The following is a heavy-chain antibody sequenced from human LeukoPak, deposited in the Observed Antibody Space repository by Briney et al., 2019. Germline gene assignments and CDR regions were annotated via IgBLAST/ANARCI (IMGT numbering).Heavy chain of an antibody. CDR2: IYTDGTTK. D-gene: IGHD2-21*02. J-gene: IGHJ3*02. CDR1: GFAFSRYW. V-gene: IGHV3-74*01. CDR3: ASLVVTDDWAFDI. Sequence: GGSLRLSCAASGFAFSRYWMHWIRQAPGKGLVWVSAIYTDGTTKRYADSVRGRFTISRDNAKYTLYLQMNSLSVEDTAVYYCASLVVTDDWAFDIWGQGTMVTVSS.